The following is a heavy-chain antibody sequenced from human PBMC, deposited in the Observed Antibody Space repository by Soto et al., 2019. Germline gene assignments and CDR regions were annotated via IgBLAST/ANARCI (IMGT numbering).Heavy chain of an antibody. CDR3: ARGEDFGY. V-gene: IGHV1-2*02. CDR1: GYTLSVDY. D-gene: IGHD1-26*01. Sequence: VKGSWKAAGYTLSVDYGGWVRQAPGQGREWMGWINPNSGGTDYAQKFQGRVSMTRDTSISTAYMELSRLRSDDTAMFYCARGEDFGYRGQGTLVTVYS. CDR2: INPNSGGT. J-gene: IGHJ4*02.